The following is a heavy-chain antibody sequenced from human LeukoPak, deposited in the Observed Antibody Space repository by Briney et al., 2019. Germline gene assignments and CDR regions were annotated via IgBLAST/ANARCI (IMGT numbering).Heavy chain of an antibody. Sequence: GGSLRLSCAASGFTFSNAWMNWVRQAPGKGLEWVGRIKSKTDGGTTDYAAPVKGRFTISRDDSKNTLYLQMNGLKTEDTAVYYCTTHQIVVVPSAMGMDVWGQGTTVTVSS. D-gene: IGHD2-2*01. CDR3: TTHQIVVVPSAMGMDV. CDR1: GFTFSNAW. CDR2: IKSKTDGGTT. J-gene: IGHJ6*02. V-gene: IGHV3-15*07.